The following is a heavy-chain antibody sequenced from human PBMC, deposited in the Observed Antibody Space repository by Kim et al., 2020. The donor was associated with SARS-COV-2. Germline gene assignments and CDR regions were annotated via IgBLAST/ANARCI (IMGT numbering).Heavy chain of an antibody. V-gene: IGHV4-30-2*01. CDR1: GGSISSGGYS. D-gene: IGHD5-18*01. Sequence: SETLSLTCAVSGGSISSGGYSWSWIRQPPGNGLEWIGYIYHSGSTYYNPSLKSRVTISVDRSKNQFSLKLSSVTAADTAVYYCATLHTARYYGMDVWGQGTTVTVSS. CDR3: ATLHTARYYGMDV. J-gene: IGHJ6*02. CDR2: IYHSGST.